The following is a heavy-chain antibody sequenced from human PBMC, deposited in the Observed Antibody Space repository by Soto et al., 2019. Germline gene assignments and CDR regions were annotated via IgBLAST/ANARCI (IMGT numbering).Heavy chain of an antibody. D-gene: IGHD6-6*01. CDR1: GFTFTSSA. Sequence: SVKVSCKASGFTFTSSAVQWVRQARGQRLEWIGWIGVGSGNTNYAQKFQERVTITRXXXXXXAXIXLXXXRSEDTAVYYCAAPSIAARLDYYYYYGMDVWG. CDR3: AAPSIAARLDYYYYYGMDV. V-gene: IGHV1-58*01. CDR2: IGVGSGNT. J-gene: IGHJ6*02.